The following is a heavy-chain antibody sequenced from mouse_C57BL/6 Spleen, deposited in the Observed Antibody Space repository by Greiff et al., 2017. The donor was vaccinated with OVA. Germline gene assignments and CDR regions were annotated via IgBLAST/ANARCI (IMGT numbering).Heavy chain of an antibody. J-gene: IGHJ3*01. CDR2: INPNNGGT. Sequence: EVQLQQSGPELVKPGASVKISCKASGYTFTDYYMNWVKQSHGKSLEWIGDINPNNGGTSYNQKFKGKATLTVEKSSSTAYMELRSLTSEDSAVYYCASRGPLLPFAYWGQGTLVTVSA. D-gene: IGHD2-1*01. CDR3: ASRGPLLPFAY. CDR1: GYTFTDYY. V-gene: IGHV1-26*01.